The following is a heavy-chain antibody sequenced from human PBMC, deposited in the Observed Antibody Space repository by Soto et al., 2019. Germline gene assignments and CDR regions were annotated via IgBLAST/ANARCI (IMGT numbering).Heavy chain of an antibody. Sequence: SEILSLTCSVSGGSINSRSYFWGWVRQPPGKGLELIGSIYYSGSTYYNPSLRSRVTISVDTSKNQFSLKLSSVTAADTAVFYCARHYSSGSRNWFDPWGQGTLVTVSS. CDR3: ARHYSSGSRNWFDP. CDR2: IYYSGST. V-gene: IGHV4-39*01. J-gene: IGHJ5*02. D-gene: IGHD6-19*01. CDR1: GGSINSRSYF.